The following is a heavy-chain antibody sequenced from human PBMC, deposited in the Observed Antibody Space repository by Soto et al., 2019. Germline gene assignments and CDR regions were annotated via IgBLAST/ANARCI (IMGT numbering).Heavy chain of an antibody. CDR2: IWYEGLNI. Sequence: QVQLVESGGGVVQPGTSLRLSCAASGFTFSTYGMHWVRQTPGKGLEWVAIIWYEGLNIYYADSVKGRFTISRDDSKKTVYLEMNSLRPGETAVYYCARAGAYCGRDCCPWAFDIWGHGTVVTVSS. V-gene: IGHV3-33*01. CDR3: ARAGAYCGRDCCPWAFDI. CDR1: GFTFSTYG. D-gene: IGHD2-15*01. J-gene: IGHJ3*02.